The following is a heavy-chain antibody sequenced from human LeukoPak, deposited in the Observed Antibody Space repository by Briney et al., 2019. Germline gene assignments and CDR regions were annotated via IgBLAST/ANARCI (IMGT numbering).Heavy chain of an antibody. CDR2: VSNSGTT. J-gene: IGHJ4*02. D-gene: IGHD6-19*01. Sequence: SETLSLTCIVSGYSVSSGYYWGWSRRSPGKGLEWHAAVSNSGTTYYSPSLKGRVTISLDTFKNEFSLRLTSVTAADTGVYYCARAPGSGWSDWGQGARVTVSS. CDR3: ARAPGSGWSD. CDR1: GYSVSSGYY. V-gene: IGHV4-38-2*02.